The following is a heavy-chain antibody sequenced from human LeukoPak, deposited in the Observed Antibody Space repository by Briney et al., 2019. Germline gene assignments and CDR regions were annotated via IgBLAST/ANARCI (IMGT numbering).Heavy chain of an antibody. CDR3: ARHSLIGTTPFDY. CDR2: INPSSGNT. Sequence: ASVKVSCKASGYTFISYYIHWVRRAPGQGLEWMGLINPSSGNTPYAQQFQGRVTMTRDTSTSTVYMELSSLRSEDTAVYYCARHSLIGTTPFDYWGQGTLVTVPS. D-gene: IGHD1-20*01. J-gene: IGHJ4*02. CDR1: GYTFISYY. V-gene: IGHV1-46*01.